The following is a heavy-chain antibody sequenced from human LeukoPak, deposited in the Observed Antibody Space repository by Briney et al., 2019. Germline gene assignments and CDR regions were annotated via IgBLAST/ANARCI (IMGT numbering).Heavy chain of an antibody. V-gene: IGHV4-30-4*01. CDR2: IYYRGST. CDR1: GGSISSGDYY. J-gene: IGHJ4*02. D-gene: IGHD3-10*01. CDR3: ARASMVRGVHFDY. Sequence: PSETLSLTCTVSGGSISSGDYYWSWIRQPPGKGLEWIGYIYYRGSTYYTPSLKSRITISVDTSKNQFSLKLSSVTIADTAVYYCARASMVRGVHFDYWGQGTLVTVSS.